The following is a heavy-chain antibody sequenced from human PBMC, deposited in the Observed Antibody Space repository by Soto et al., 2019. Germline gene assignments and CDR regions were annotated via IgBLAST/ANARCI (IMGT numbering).Heavy chain of an antibody. CDR3: AKDPGTSGSDHPKYYFDY. J-gene: IGHJ4*02. CDR1: GFTFSSYA. CDR2: ISGSGGST. V-gene: IGHV3-23*01. Sequence: EVQLLESGGGLVQPGGSLRLSCAASGFTFSSYAMSWVRQAPGKGLEWVSAISGSGGSTYYADSVKGRFTISRDNSKNTLYLQMNSLRAEDTAVYYCAKDPGTSGSDHPKYYFDYWGQGTLVTVSS. D-gene: IGHD1-26*01.